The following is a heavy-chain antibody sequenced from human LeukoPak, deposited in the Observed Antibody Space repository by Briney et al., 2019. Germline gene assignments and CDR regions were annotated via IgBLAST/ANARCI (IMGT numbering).Heavy chain of an antibody. Sequence: SETLSLTCTVSGGSISSYYWSWIRQPPGKGLEWIGYIYYSGSTNYNPSLKSRVTISVDTSKNQFSLKLTSVTAADTAVYYCARGYCSGGSCYSYYYYNYMDVWGKGTTVTVSS. J-gene: IGHJ6*03. V-gene: IGHV4-59*01. CDR2: IYYSGST. CDR3: ARGYCSGGSCYSYYYYNYMDV. CDR1: GGSISSYY. D-gene: IGHD2-15*01.